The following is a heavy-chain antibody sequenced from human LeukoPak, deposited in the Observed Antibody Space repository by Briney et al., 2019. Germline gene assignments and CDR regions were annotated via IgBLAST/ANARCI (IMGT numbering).Heavy chain of an antibody. J-gene: IGHJ4*02. Sequence: SETLSLTCAVYGGSFSGYYWSWIRQPPGKGLEWIGEINHSGSTNYNPSLKSRVTISVDTSKNQFPLKLSSVTAADTAVYYCASVNGAVANYWGQGTLVTVSS. CDR3: ASVNGAVANY. CDR2: INHSGST. V-gene: IGHV4-34*01. CDR1: GGSFSGYY. D-gene: IGHD6-19*01.